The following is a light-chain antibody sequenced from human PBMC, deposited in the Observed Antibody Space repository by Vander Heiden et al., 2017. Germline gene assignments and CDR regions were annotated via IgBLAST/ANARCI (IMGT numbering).Light chain of an antibody. V-gene: IGLV4-60*02. CDR2: LEGSGSY. CDR3: ETWDSNTVV. Sequence: QPVLTQSSSASASLGSSVKPTCTLSSGHSSYIIAWHQQQPGKAPRYLMTLEGSGSYNKVSGVPDRFSGSSSGADRYLTISNLQVEDEADYYCETWDSNTVVFGGGTKLTVL. CDR1: SGHSSYI. J-gene: IGLJ2*01.